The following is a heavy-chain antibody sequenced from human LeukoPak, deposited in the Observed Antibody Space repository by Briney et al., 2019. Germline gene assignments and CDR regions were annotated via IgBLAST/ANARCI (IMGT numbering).Heavy chain of an antibody. J-gene: IGHJ4*02. V-gene: IGHV3-21*01. D-gene: IGHD3-10*01. CDR2: ISSSSSYI. CDR1: GFTFSIYS. CDR3: ARARYYYGSGSYPTDY. Sequence: GGSLRLSCASSGFTFSIYSMNWARQAPGKGLEWVSSISSSSSYIYYADSVKGRFTISRDNAKNSLYLQMNSLRAEDTAVYYCARARYYYGSGSYPTDYWGQGTLVTVSS.